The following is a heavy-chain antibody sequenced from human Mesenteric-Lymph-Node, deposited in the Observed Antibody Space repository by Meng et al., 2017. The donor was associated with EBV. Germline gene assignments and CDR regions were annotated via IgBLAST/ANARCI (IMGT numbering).Heavy chain of an antibody. Sequence: QVEVVGFGSVLKRPGQVKISCKASGYTSTNWVRQAPGPGLEWMGRINPKSGDTIFAQKFQGRVSMTGDTSVSTAYMELSRLRSDDTAVYYCARDHGHVNSIPFFDYWGQGTLVTVSS. CDR3: ARDHGHVNSIPFFDY. D-gene: IGHD4-23*01. V-gene: IGHV1-2*06. CDR2: INPKSGDT. J-gene: IGHJ4*02. CDR1: GYTST.